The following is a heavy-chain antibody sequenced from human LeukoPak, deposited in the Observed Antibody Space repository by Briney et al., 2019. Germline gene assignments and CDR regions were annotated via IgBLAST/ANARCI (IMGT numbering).Heavy chain of an antibody. Sequence: SETLSLTCTVSGGSISSGGYYWSWIRQPPGKGLEWIGYIYHSGSTYYNPSLKSRVTISVDTSKNQFSLKLSSVTAADTAVYYCAREGPENYDFWSAYPPGHAFDIWGQGTMVTVSS. J-gene: IGHJ3*02. CDR1: GGSISSGGYY. CDR3: AREGPENYDFWSAYPPGHAFDI. V-gene: IGHV4-30-2*01. D-gene: IGHD3-3*01. CDR2: IYHSGST.